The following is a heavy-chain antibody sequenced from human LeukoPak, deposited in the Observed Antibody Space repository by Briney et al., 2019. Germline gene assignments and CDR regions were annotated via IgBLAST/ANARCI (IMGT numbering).Heavy chain of an antibody. J-gene: IGHJ4*02. CDR1: GFTFSSYG. CDR2: IRYDGSNK. Sequence: GGSLRLSCAASGFTFSSYGMHWVRQAPGKGLEWVAFIRYDGSNKYYADSVKGRFTISRDNSRNTLYLQMNSLRAEDTAVYYCAKDRRIFCSSASCYGFGFDYWGQGTLVTVSS. CDR3: AKDRRIFCSSASCYGFGFDY. D-gene: IGHD2-2*01. V-gene: IGHV3-30*02.